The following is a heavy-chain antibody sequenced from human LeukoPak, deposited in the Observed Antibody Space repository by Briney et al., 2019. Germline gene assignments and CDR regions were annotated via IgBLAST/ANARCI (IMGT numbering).Heavy chain of an antibody. CDR1: GFTFSSYS. Sequence: PGGSLRLSCAASGFTFSSYSMTWVRQAPGKGLEWVSSISSSSSYIYYADSVKGRFTISRDNAKNSLYLQMNSLRAEDTAVYYCVAVVVPAAYYYYGMDVWGQGTTVTVSS. CDR3: VAVVVPAAYYYYGMDV. J-gene: IGHJ6*02. D-gene: IGHD2-2*01. V-gene: IGHV3-21*01. CDR2: ISSSSSYI.